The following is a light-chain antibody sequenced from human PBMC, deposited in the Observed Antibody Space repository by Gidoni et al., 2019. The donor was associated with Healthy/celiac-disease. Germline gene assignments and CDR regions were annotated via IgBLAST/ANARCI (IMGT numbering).Light chain of an antibody. CDR3: QHYDNLPPLS. CDR1: QDINNY. CDR2: DAS. J-gene: IGKJ4*01. V-gene: IGKV1-33*01. Sequence: DIQMTQSPSSPSASVGDRVTITCQASQDINNYLNWYQQKPGKAPKLLIYDASNLETGVPSRFSGSGSGTDFSFSITGLQPEDVATYYCQHYDNLPPLSFGGXTKVEIK.